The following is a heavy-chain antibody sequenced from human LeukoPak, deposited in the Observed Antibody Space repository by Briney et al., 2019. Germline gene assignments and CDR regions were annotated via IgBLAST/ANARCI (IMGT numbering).Heavy chain of an antibody. CDR1: GYTLTELS. J-gene: IGHJ5*02. Sequence: ASVKVSCXVSGYTLTELSMHWVRQAPGKGLEWMGGFDPEDGETIYAQKFQGRVTMTEDTSTDTAYMELSSLRSEDTAVYYCATVALDSSGYYNWFDPWGQGTLVTVSS. CDR3: ATVALDSSGYYNWFDP. CDR2: FDPEDGET. D-gene: IGHD3-22*01. V-gene: IGHV1-24*01.